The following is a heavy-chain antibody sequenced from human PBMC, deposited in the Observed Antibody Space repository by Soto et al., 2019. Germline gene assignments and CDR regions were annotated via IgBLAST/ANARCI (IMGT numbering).Heavy chain of an antibody. J-gene: IGHJ6*02. CDR1: GVSLRSSA. CDR2: IIPIFGTA. D-gene: IGHD1-7*01. V-gene: IGHV1-69*13. Sequence: SVKASCKASGVSLRSSAISWVRQAPGQGLEWMGGIIPIFGTANYAQKFQGRVTITADESTSTAYMELSSLRSEDTAVYYCARGAPPRVTVGITGTEYYYYGMDVWGQGTTVTVSS. CDR3: ARGAPPRVTVGITGTEYYYYGMDV.